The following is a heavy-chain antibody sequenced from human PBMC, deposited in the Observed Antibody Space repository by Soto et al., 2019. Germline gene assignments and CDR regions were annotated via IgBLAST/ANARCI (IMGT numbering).Heavy chain of an antibody. CDR1: GFTFSSYA. V-gene: IGHV3-23*01. D-gene: IGHD1-26*01. CDR2: ISGSGGST. CDR3: AKDSGSYSSGMDV. J-gene: IGHJ6*02. Sequence: EVPLLESGGGLVQPGGSLRLSCAASGFTFSSYAMSWVRQAPGKGLEWVSAISGSGGSTYYADSVKGRFTISRDNSKNTLYLQMNSLRAEDTAVYYCAKDSGSYSSGMDVWGQGTTVTVSS.